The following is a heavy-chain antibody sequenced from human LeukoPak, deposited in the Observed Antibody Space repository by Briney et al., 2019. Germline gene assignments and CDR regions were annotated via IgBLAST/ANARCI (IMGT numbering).Heavy chain of an antibody. CDR1: GFTFSRSG. D-gene: IGHD3-16*01. CDR2: IGYDGSKI. Sequence: GGSLRLSCAASGFTFSRSGMHWVRQAPGKGLEWVTFIGYDGSKIYYADSVKGRFTISRDNSKNTLYLQMNSLRAEDTAVYYCAKEGRGGFDIWGQGTMVTVSS. J-gene: IGHJ3*02. CDR3: AKEGRGGFDI. V-gene: IGHV3-30*02.